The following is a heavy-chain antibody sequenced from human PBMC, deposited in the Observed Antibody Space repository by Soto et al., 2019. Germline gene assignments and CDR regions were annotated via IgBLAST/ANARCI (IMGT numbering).Heavy chain of an antibody. CDR1: GFKFSNYA. Sequence: PGGSLRLSCAASGFKFSNYAMSWVRQAPGKGLEWIGRIRNKGNSYTTEYAASVQGRFTISRDDSQNSLYLQMNSLKTEDTAVYYCAKDLGFYSSTWHYFDYWGQGTLVTVS. D-gene: IGHD6-13*01. J-gene: IGHJ4*02. V-gene: IGHV3-72*01. CDR3: AKDLGFYSSTWHYFDY. CDR2: IRNKGNSYTT.